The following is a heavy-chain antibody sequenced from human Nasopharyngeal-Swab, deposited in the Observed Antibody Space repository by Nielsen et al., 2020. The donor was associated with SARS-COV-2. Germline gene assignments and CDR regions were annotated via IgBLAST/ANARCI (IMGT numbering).Heavy chain of an antibody. CDR1: EFTMSRNG. V-gene: IGHV3-48*02. Sequence: GESLKISCAASEFTMSRNGMHWVRQAPGKGLEWVAYISSSSSNSYYADSVKGRFTISRDNPKNSLYLQMSSLRDEDTALYYCARDVAIVGATLENWGQGTLVTVSS. CDR2: ISSSSSNS. D-gene: IGHD1-26*01. CDR3: ARDVAIVGATLEN. J-gene: IGHJ4*02.